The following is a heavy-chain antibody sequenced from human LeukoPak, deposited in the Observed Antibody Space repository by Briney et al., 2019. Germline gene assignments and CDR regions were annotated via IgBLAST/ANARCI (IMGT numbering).Heavy chain of an antibody. D-gene: IGHD2-21*01. V-gene: IGHV3-30*18. J-gene: IGHJ4*02. Sequence: PGGSLRLSCAASGFTFSSYGMHWVRQAPGKGLGWVAVISYDGSNKYYADSVKGRFTISRDNSKNTLYLQMNSLRAEDTAVYYCAKEAGCGLDYWGQGTLVTVSS. CDR1: GFTFSSYG. CDR3: AKEAGCGLDY. CDR2: ISYDGSNK.